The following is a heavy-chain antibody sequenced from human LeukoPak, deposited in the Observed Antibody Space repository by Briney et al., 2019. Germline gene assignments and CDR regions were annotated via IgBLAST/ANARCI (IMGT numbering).Heavy chain of an antibody. J-gene: IGHJ4*02. Sequence: SETLSLTCAVSGDSVSSSNYYWSWIRQPPGKGLEWIGYIYYGGNTNYNPSLQSRVSMSVDTSKNQFSLKLSSMTAADTAVYYCARGDYEFDYWGQGTPVTVSS. CDR1: GDSVSSSNYY. CDR2: IYYGGNT. V-gene: IGHV4-61*01. D-gene: IGHD3-22*01. CDR3: ARGDYEFDY.